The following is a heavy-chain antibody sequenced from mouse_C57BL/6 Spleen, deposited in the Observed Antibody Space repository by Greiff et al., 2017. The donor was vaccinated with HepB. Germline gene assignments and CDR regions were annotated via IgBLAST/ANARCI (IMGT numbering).Heavy chain of an antibody. D-gene: IGHD4-1*01. CDR2: IRNKANNHAT. CDR3: TRMGPYYFDY. V-gene: IGHV6-6*01. Sequence: EVKVVESGGGLVQPGGSMKLSCAASGFTFSDAWMDWVRQSPEKGLEWVAEIRNKANNHATYYAASVKGRFTISRDDSQSSVYLQMNSLRAEDTGIYYCTRMGPYYFDYWGQGTTLTVSS. CDR1: GFTFSDAW. J-gene: IGHJ2*01.